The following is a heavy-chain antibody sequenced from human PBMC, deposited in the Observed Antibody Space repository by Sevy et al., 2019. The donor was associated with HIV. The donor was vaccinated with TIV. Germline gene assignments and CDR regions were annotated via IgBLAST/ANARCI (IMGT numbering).Heavy chain of an antibody. V-gene: IGHV4-59*01. Sequence: SETLSLTCTVSGGSISSYYWSWIRQPPGKGLERIGYIYYSGSTKYNPSLKSRVTISVDTSKNQFSLKLSSVTAADTAVYYCARTTVTTTPIFDYWGQGTLVTVSS. J-gene: IGHJ4*02. CDR1: GGSISSYY. D-gene: IGHD4-17*01. CDR2: IYYSGST. CDR3: ARTTVTTTPIFDY.